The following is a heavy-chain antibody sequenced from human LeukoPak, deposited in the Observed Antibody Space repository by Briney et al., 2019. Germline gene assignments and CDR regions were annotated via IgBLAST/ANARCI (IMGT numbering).Heavy chain of an antibody. CDR2: IHTNTGVT. CDR3: ARDLEGDLGTITDY. J-gene: IGHJ4*02. Sequence: GASVKVSCKASGYIFTGYVMHWVRQAPGQGLEWMGWIHTNTGVTRESQKFHGRVTLTRDTSISTAYLELSSLTSDDTAVYYCARDLEGDLGTITDYWGQRSPVSVS. CDR1: GYIFTGYV. V-gene: IGHV1-2*02. D-gene: IGHD3-10*01.